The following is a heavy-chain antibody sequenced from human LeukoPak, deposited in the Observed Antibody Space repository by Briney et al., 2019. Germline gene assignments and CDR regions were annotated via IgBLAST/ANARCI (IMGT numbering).Heavy chain of an antibody. V-gene: IGHV1-18*01. CDR1: GGTFSSYA. CDR2: ISAYNGNT. CDR3: ARDWSIAAAGTPGY. Sequence: ASVKVSCKASGGTFSSYAISWVRQAPGQGLEWMGWISAYNGNTNYAQKLQGRVTMTTDTSTSTAYMELRSLRSDDTAVYYCARDWSIAAAGTPGYWGQGTLVTVSS. D-gene: IGHD6-13*01. J-gene: IGHJ4*01.